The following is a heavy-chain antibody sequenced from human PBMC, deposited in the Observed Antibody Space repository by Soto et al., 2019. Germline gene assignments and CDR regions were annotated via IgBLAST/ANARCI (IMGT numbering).Heavy chain of an antibody. CDR2: VSSTGST. V-gene: IGHV4-59*12. D-gene: IGHD1-20*01. CDR3: GRFSPPGKFYDCNDRGFRHCVPRSRATDP. J-gene: IGHJ5*02. Sequence: SVTLSLACTVWGGSLISYYWTWIWQSPGKGLEWIGYVSSTGSTNYNPSLKSRLTMSLDTSTNDVCLSLTSVTAAAAAVFFCGRFSPPGKFYDCNDRGFRHCVPRSRATDP. CDR1: GGSLISYY.